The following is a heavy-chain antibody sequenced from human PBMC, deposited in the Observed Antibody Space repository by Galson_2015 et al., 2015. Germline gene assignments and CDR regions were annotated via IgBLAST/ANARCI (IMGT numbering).Heavy chain of an antibody. V-gene: IGHV3-7*01. Sequence: SLRLSCAASGFTFSSYWMSWVRQAPGKGLEWVANVKQDGSEKYYVDSVKGRFTISRDNAKNSLYLQMNSLRAEDTAVYYCARDAPPLDYDFWSGYYTGAFEIWGQGTMVTVPS. CDR1: GFTFSSYW. CDR3: ARDAPPLDYDFWSGYYTGAFEI. J-gene: IGHJ3*02. CDR2: VKQDGSEK. D-gene: IGHD3-3*01.